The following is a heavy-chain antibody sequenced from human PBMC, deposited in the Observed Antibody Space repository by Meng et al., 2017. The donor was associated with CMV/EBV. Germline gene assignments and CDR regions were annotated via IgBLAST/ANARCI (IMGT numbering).Heavy chain of an antibody. J-gene: IGHJ4*02. CDR3: ARLLGTGTPFDY. V-gene: IGHV5-51*01. CDR1: GYRFTNYW. CDR2: IYPGGSRT. D-gene: IGHD1-1*01. Sequence: GGSLRLSCQGSGYRFTNYWIGWVRQMPGKGLELMGIIYPGGSRTTYSPSFQGQVTISADKSINTAYLQWNSLKASDTAVYYCARLLGTGTPFDYWGQGNLVTVSS.